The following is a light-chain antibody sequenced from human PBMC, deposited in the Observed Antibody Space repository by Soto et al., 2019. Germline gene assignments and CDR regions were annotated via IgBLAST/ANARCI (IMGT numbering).Light chain of an antibody. CDR3: TSWTTSTTMI. Sequence: QSALTQPASVSGSPGQSITISCTGTRSDIGAYNFVSWYQQHPGEVPELILYDVNVRPSGVSNRFSGSKSGNTASLTISGLQAEDEADYYCTSWTTSTTMIFGGGTKLTVL. J-gene: IGLJ2*01. CDR1: RSDIGAYNF. CDR2: DVN. V-gene: IGLV2-14*03.